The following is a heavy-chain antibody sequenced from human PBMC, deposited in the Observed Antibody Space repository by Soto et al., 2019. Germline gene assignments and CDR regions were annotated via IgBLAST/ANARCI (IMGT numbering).Heavy chain of an antibody. V-gene: IGHV3-23*01. CDR3: ENDRQYPRDYFHY. CDR2: ISPNGQGI. D-gene: IGHD4-4*01. Sequence: EVKLLESGGGLVQPGGSLRLSCGVSGFTVTSNGVSWVRQAPGKGLEWVSAISPNGQGICYEDSWKGRFTISRDISRNTVFMQMDSLIAEDTAVYYCENDRQYPRDYFHYWGQGTLVTVSS. J-gene: IGHJ4*02. CDR1: GFTVTSNG.